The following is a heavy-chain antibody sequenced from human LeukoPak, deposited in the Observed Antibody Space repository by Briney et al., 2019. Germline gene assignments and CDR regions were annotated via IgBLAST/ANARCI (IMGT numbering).Heavy chain of an antibody. D-gene: IGHD1-1*01. Sequence: GGSLRLSCAASGFTVSSNYMSWVRQAPGKGLEWVSAISGSGGSTYYADSVKGRFTISRDNSKNTLYLQMNSLRAEDTAVYYCAKDGQQIGAFDIWGQGTMVTVSS. CDR2: ISGSGGST. V-gene: IGHV3-23*01. J-gene: IGHJ3*02. CDR3: AKDGQQIGAFDI. CDR1: GFTVSSNY.